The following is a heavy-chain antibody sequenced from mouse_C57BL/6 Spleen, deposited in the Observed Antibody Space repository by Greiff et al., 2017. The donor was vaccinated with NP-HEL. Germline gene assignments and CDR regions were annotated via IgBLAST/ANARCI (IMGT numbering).Heavy chain of an antibody. D-gene: IGHD1-1*01. CDR1: GYTFTSYW. CDR3: ARQYYGSFDY. CDR2: IDPSDSYT. V-gene: IGHV1-50*01. J-gene: IGHJ2*01. Sequence: QVQLQQPGAELVKPGASVKLSRKASGYTFTSYWMQWVKQRPGQGLEWIGEIDPSDSYTNYNQKFKGKATLTVDTSSSTAYMQLSSLTSEDSAVYYCARQYYGSFDYWGQGTTLTVSS.